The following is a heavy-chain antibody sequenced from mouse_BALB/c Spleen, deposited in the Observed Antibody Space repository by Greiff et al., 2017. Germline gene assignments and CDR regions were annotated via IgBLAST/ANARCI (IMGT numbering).Heavy chain of an antibody. CDR1: GFNIKDTY. J-gene: IGHJ3*01. CDR3: ARGGNYLAWFAY. CDR2: IDPANGNT. D-gene: IGHD2-1*01. Sequence: EVQLVESGAELVKPGASVKLSCTASGFNIKDTYMHWVKQRPEQGLEWIGRIDPANGNTKYDPKFQGKATITADTSSNTAYLQLSSLTSEDTAVYYCARGGNYLAWFAYWGQGTLVTVSA. V-gene: IGHV14-3*02.